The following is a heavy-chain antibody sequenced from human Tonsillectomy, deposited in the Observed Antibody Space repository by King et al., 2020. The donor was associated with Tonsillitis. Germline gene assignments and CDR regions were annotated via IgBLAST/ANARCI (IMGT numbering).Heavy chain of an antibody. Sequence: VQLQESGPGLVKPSETLSLTCTVSGGSISSDYWSWIRLTPGSGLEWIGDIYYSGNTKYNPSLKSRVTISADSSKNQFSLKLSSVTAADTAVYYCARSELLGTTTFDYWGQGTLVTVSS. J-gene: IGHJ4*02. V-gene: IGHV4-59*13. CDR3: ARSELLGTTTFDY. D-gene: IGHD1-26*01. CDR1: GGSISSDY. CDR2: IYYSGNT.